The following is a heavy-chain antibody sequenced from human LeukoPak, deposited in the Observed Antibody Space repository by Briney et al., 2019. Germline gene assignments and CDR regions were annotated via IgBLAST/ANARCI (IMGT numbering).Heavy chain of an antibody. D-gene: IGHD3-22*01. V-gene: IGHV3-30*04. CDR3: ARDYPDYYDSSGSVDY. CDR2: ISYDGSNK. J-gene: IGHJ4*02. Sequence: PGGSLRLSCAASGFTFSSYAMSWVRQAPGKGLEWVAVISYDGSNKYYADSVKGRFTISRDNSKNTLYLQMNSLRAEDTAVYYCARDYPDYYDSSGSVDYWGQGTLVTVSS. CDR1: GFTFSSYA.